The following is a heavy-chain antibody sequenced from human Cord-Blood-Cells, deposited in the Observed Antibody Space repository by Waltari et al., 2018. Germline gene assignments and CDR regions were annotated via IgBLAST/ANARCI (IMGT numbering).Heavy chain of an antibody. Sequence: EVQLLESGGGLVQPGGSLRLSCAASGFTFSRYAMSWVRQAPGKGLEWVAAIRGSGGSTYCADSVKGRFTISRDNSKNTLYLQMNSLRAEDTAVYYCAKDRVRYPMDVWGQGTTVTVSS. CDR2: IRGSGGST. CDR3: AKDRVRYPMDV. D-gene: IGHD1-1*01. J-gene: IGHJ6*02. V-gene: IGHV3-23*01. CDR1: GFTFSRYA.